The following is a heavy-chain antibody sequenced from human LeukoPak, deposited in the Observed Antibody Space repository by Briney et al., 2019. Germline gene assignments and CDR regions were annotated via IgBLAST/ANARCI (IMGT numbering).Heavy chain of an antibody. J-gene: IGHJ4*02. Sequence: SETLSLTCTVSGGSIYSYYWSWIRQPPGKGLEWIGYIYYSGSTNYNPSLKSRVTISVDTSKNQFSLKLSSVTAADTAVYYCARDSAAPGDYWGQGTLVTVSS. CDR3: ARDSAAPGDY. CDR2: IYYSGST. D-gene: IGHD6-13*01. CDR1: GGSIYSYY. V-gene: IGHV4-59*01.